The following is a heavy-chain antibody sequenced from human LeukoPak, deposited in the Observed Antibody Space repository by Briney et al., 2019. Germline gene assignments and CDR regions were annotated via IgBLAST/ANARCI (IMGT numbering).Heavy chain of an antibody. Sequence: PSETLSLTCSVSGGSISSSTYYWGWIRQPTGKGLEWIGSIYYSGSTYYNPSLKSRVTISVDTSKNQFSLRLSSVTAADTAVYYCARRRDGYTSWDYFDYWGQGTLVTVSS. D-gene: IGHD5-24*01. CDR3: ARRRDGYTSWDYFDY. CDR2: IYYSGST. V-gene: IGHV4-39*01. CDR1: GGSISSSTYY. J-gene: IGHJ4*02.